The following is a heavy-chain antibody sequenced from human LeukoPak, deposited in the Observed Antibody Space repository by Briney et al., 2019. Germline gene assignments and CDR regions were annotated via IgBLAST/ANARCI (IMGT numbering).Heavy chain of an antibody. J-gene: IGHJ3*02. CDR2: IWYDGSNK. Sequence: PGGSLRLSCAASGFTFSSYGMHWVRQAPGKGLEWVAVIWYDGSNKYYADSVKGRFTISRENSKNTLYLQMNSLRAEDTAVYYCAREAYYYDSSGYYRDAFDIWGQGTMVTVSS. CDR1: GFTFSSYG. CDR3: AREAYYYDSSGYYRDAFDI. V-gene: IGHV3-33*01. D-gene: IGHD3-22*01.